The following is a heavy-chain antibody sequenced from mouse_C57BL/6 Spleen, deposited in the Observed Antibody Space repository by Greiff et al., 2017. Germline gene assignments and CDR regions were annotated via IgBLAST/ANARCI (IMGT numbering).Heavy chain of an antibody. CDR1: GYSITSGYY. D-gene: IGHD2-4*01. J-gene: IGHJ4*01. CDR3: ARLDDYGYYAMDY. Sequence: EVKLMESGPGLVKPSQSLSLTCSATGYSITSGYYWNWIRQFPGNKLEWMGYISYDGSNNYNPSLKNRISITRDTSKNQFFLKLNSVTTEDTATYYCARLDDYGYYAMDYWGQGTSVTVSS. V-gene: IGHV3-6*01. CDR2: ISYDGSN.